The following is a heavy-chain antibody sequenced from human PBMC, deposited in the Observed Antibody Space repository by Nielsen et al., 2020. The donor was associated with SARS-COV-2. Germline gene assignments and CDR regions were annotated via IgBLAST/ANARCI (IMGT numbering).Heavy chain of an antibody. Sequence: SVKVSCKASGYTFSTYGITWVRQAPGQGLEWMGGIIPIFGTANYAQKFQGRVTITADESTSTAYMELSSLRSEDTAVYYCARGGVAYCGGDCYSHFDYWGQGTLVTVSS. J-gene: IGHJ4*02. CDR2: IIPIFGTA. CDR1: GYTFSTYG. V-gene: IGHV1-69*13. CDR3: ARGGVAYCGGDCYSHFDY. D-gene: IGHD2-21*02.